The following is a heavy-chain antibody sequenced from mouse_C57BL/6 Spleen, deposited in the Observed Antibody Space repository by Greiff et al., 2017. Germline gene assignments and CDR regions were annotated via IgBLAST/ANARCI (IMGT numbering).Heavy chain of an antibody. CDR3: ARERGFGIYYAMDY. J-gene: IGHJ4*01. CDR2: IDPSDSET. CDR1: GYTFTSYW. D-gene: IGHD4-1*01. V-gene: IGHV1-52*01. Sequence: VQLQQPGAELVRPGSSVKLSCKASGYTFTSYWMHWVKQRPIQGLEWIGNIDPSDSETHYNQKFKDKATLTVDKSSSTAYMQLSSLTSEDSAVYYCARERGFGIYYAMDYWGQGTSVTVSS.